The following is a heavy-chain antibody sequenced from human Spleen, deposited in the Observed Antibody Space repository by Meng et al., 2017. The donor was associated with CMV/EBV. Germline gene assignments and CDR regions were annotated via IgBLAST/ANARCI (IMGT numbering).Heavy chain of an antibody. J-gene: IGHJ5*01. D-gene: IGHD2-8*01. CDR2: ISPYNGKT. CDR3: SRRGSRMGWFDS. CDR1: GGTFSSYA. V-gene: IGHV1-18*01. Sequence: ASVKVSCKASGGTFSSYAISWVRQAPGQGLEWMGWISPYNGKTDYARKLQARVTMSTDTSTRTAYLELRSLRSDDTAVYYCSRRGSRMGWFDSWGQGTLVTVSS.